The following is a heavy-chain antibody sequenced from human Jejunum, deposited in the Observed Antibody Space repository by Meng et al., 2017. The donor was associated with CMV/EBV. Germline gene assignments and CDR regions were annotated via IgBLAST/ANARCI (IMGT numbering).Heavy chain of an antibody. D-gene: IGHD4-11*01. CDR3: ARDLMTTITTGWFDP. CDR1: SVKSDRYY. V-gene: IGHV4-61*01. CDR2: IHYGGST. J-gene: IGHJ5*02. Sequence: SVKSDRYYWRWIRQPPGKALEWIGYIHYGGSTNYNPSLKSRVTISVDTSKNRFSLRLTSVTAADTAVYYCARDLMTTITTGWFDPWGQGTRVTVSS.